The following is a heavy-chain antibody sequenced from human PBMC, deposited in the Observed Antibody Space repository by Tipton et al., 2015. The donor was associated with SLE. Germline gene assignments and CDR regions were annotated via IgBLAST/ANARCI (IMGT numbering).Heavy chain of an antibody. D-gene: IGHD3-22*01. CDR2: IYYSGST. J-gene: IGHJ3*02. Sequence: TLSLTCTVSGGSISSSSYYWGWIRQPPGKGLEWIGSIYYSGSTYYNPSLKSRVTISVDTSKNQFSLKLSSVTAADTAVYYCAREQQEPVVIRDAFDIWGQGTMVTVSS. CDR1: GGSISSSSYY. CDR3: AREQQEPVVIRDAFDI. V-gene: IGHV4-39*07.